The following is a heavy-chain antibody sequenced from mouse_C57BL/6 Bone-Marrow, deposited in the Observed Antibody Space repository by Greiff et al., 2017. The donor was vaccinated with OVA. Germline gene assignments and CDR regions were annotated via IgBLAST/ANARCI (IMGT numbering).Heavy chain of an antibody. V-gene: IGHV3-6*01. CDR3: ARWLPWFAY. J-gene: IGHJ3*01. CDR1: GYSITSGYY. D-gene: IGHD2-2*01. Sequence: EVQLVESGPGLVKPSQSLSLTCSVTGYSITSGYYWNWIRQFPGNKLEWMGYISYDGSNNYNPSLKNRISITRDTSKNQFFLKLNSVTTEDTATYYCARWLPWFAYWGQGTLVTVSA. CDR2: ISYDGSN.